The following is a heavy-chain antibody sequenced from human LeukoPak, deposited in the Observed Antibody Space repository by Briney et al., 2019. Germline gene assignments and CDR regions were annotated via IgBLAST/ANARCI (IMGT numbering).Heavy chain of an antibody. D-gene: IGHD2-21*02. J-gene: IGHJ4*02. CDR1: GGSFSGYY. CDR3: VVVTGDD. CDR2: ISASGGST. V-gene: IGHV3-23*01. Sequence: ETLSLTCAVYGGSFSGYYWSWIRQPPGKGLEWVSAISASGGSTYYADSVKGRFTMSRDNSKNRLYLQMNSLRAEDTAVYYAVVVTGDDWGQGTLVTVSS.